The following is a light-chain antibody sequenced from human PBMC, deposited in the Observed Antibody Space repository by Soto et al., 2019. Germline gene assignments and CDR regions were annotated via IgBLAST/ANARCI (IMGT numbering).Light chain of an antibody. CDR1: QSINNW. CDR3: QQYESVPRT. Sequence: DIPMTQSPSTLSASVGDRVTITCRASQSINNWLAWYQQKPGKAPKLFIFKASTLESGVPSRFSGSGSGTEFTLSISSLQPDDFATYFCQQYESVPRTFGQGTKVEIK. J-gene: IGKJ1*01. CDR2: KAS. V-gene: IGKV1-5*03.